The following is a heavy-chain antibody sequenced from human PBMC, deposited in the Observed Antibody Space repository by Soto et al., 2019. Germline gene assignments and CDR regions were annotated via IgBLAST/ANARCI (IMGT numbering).Heavy chain of an antibody. CDR2: IWYDKTNE. D-gene: IGHD6-13*01. Sequence: QVQVVESGGGVVQPGRSLRLSCAASGFTFSSYGMHWVRQAPGKGLEWVAVIWYDKTNEYYADSVKGRFTISRDNSKNTLYLQMNSLRAEDTAVYYCARDPHSSWYYFDHWGQGTLVTVSS. CDR3: ARDPHSSWYYFDH. J-gene: IGHJ4*02. CDR1: GFTFSSYG. V-gene: IGHV3-33*01.